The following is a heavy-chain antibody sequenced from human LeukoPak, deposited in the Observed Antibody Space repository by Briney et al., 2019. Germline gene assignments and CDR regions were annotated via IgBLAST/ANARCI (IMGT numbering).Heavy chain of an antibody. CDR3: AKDIVGGYSGYELATGWWFDP. CDR1: GFTFDDYA. CDR2: ISWSGGDI. J-gene: IGHJ5*02. Sequence: SLRLSCAASGFTFDDYAMHWVRQAPGKGLEWVSGISWSGGDIGYADSVKGRFTISRDNAKNALYLQMNSLRAEDTAFYYCAKDIVGGYSGYELATGWWFDPRGQGTLVIVSS. D-gene: IGHD5-12*01. V-gene: IGHV3-9*01.